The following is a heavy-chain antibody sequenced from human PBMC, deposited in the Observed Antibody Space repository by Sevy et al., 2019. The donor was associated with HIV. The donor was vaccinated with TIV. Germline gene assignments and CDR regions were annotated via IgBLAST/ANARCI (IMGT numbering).Heavy chain of an antibody. V-gene: IGHV6-1*01. D-gene: IGHD5-12*01. Sequence: SQTLSLTCAISGDSASSNSAAWNWIRQSPSRGLEWLGRTYYRSKWYNDYAVSVKSRITINPDTSKNQFSLQLNSVTPEDTAVYYCAREEVATIHYYYYGMDVWGQGTTVTVSS. CDR3: AREEVATIHYYYYGMDV. J-gene: IGHJ6*02. CDR2: TYYRSKWYN. CDR1: GDSASSNSAA.